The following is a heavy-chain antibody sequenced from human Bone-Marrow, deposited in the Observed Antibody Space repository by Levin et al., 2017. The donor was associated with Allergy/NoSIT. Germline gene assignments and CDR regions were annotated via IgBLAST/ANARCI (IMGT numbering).Heavy chain of an antibody. CDR2: IWYDGSNK. Sequence: GGSLRLSCAASGFTFSSYGMHWVRQAPGKGLEWVAVIWYDGSNKYYADSVKGRFTISRDNSKNTLYLQMNSLRAEDTAVYYCAREVHGLVSAGGWFDPWGQGTLVTVSS. V-gene: IGHV3-33*01. J-gene: IGHJ5*02. CDR1: GFTFSSYG. CDR3: AREVHGLVSAGGWFDP. D-gene: IGHD3-3*01.